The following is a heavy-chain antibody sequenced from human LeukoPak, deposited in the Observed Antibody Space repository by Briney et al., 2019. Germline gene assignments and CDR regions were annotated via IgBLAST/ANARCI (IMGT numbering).Heavy chain of an antibody. J-gene: IGHJ4*02. CDR3: ARGIAVGATIMTNDY. CDR2: IYYSGST. D-gene: IGHD1-26*01. CDR1: GGSISSYY. V-gene: IGHV4-59*01. Sequence: PSETLSLTCTVSGGSISSYYWSWIRQPPGKGLEWIGYIYYSGSTNYNPSLKSRVTISVDTSKNQFSLKLSSVTAADTAVYYCARGIAVGATIMTNDYWGQGTLVTVSS.